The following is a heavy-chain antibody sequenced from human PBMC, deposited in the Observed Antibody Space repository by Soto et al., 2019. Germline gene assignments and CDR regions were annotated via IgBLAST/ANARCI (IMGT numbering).Heavy chain of an antibody. CDR1: GYTFTSYD. J-gene: IGHJ6*02. D-gene: IGHD5-12*01. Sequence: ASVKVSCKASGYTFTSYDINWVRQTAGQGLEWMGWMSPKTANTGYAQKFQGRVTMTRSTSISTAYMELRSLRSDDTAVYYCAREGVAPYYYYGMDVWGQGTPVTVSS. CDR3: AREGVAPYYYYGMDV. CDR2: MSPKTANT. V-gene: IGHV1-8*01.